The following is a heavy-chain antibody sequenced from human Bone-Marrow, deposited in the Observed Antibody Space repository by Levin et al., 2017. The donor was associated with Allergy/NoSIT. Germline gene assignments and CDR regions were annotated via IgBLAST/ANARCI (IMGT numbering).Heavy chain of an antibody. CDR1: GFTFSSYA. Sequence: GESLKISCAASGFTFSSYAMSWVRQAPGKGLEWVSAISGSGGSTYYADSVKGRFTISRDNSKNTLYLQMNSLRAEDTAVYYCATWPYYDFWSGYGWGQGTLVTVSS. D-gene: IGHD3-3*01. CDR2: ISGSGGST. V-gene: IGHV3-23*01. CDR3: ATWPYYDFWSGYG. J-gene: IGHJ4*02.